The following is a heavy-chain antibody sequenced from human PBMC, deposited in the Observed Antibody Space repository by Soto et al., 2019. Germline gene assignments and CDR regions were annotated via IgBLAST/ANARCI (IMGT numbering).Heavy chain of an antibody. CDR3: AREVGGDLPYYYYYYGMDV. V-gene: IGHV1-69*06. Sequence: SVKVSCKASGGTFSSYAISWVRQAPGQGLEWMGGIIPIFGTANYAQKFQGRVTITADKSTSTAYMELSSLRSEDTAVYYCAREVGGDLPYYYYYYGMDVWGQGTTVTVSS. CDR1: GGTFSSYA. D-gene: IGHD2-21*02. J-gene: IGHJ6*02. CDR2: IIPIFGTA.